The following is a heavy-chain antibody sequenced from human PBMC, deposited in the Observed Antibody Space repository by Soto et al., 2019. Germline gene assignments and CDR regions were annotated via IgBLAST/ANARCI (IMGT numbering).Heavy chain of an antibody. Sequence: ASVKVSCKASGYTFTSYGISWVRQAPGQGLEWVGWISAYNGNTNYAQKLQGRVTMTTDTSTSTAYMEMRSLRSDDTAVYYCAKGLGASGRSGYYLCDYWGQGTLVTVSS. CDR2: ISAYNGNT. D-gene: IGHD3-22*01. J-gene: IGHJ4*02. CDR3: AKGLGASGRSGYYLCDY. CDR1: GYTFTSYG. V-gene: IGHV1-18*01.